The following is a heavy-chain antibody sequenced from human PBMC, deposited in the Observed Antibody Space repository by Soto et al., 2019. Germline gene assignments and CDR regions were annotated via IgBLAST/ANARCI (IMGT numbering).Heavy chain of an antibody. CDR3: ARINGYCSDGSCHGFDP. J-gene: IGHJ5*02. V-gene: IGHV4-31*03. Sequence: QVQLQESGPGLVKPSQTLSLTCTVSGGSISSGGYSWSWIRQHPGKGLEWIGYIYYSGSTFYNPSLKSRVIISVDTSKNQFSLKLSSVTAADTAVYYCARINGYCSDGSCHGFDPWGQGTLVTVSS. CDR2: IYYSGST. CDR1: GGSISSGGYS. D-gene: IGHD2-15*01.